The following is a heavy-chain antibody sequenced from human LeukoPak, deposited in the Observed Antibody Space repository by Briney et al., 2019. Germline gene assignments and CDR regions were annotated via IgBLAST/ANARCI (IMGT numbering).Heavy chain of an antibody. CDR3: ARTAGYGASAFDY. Sequence: APVTVSCKASVSILTDYYIHWVRQAPGQGLEWMGWINPNSGGRNYPQKFQGRVTMTRDTSINTAYMELSSLRSDDTAVYFCARTAGYGASAFDYWGQGTLVTVSS. D-gene: IGHD4/OR15-4a*01. CDR2: INPNSGGR. CDR1: VSILTDYY. V-gene: IGHV1-2*02. J-gene: IGHJ4*02.